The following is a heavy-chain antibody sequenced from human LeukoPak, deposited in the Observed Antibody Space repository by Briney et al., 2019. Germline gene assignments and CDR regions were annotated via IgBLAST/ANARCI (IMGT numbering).Heavy chain of an antibody. CDR2: MSGSGTDI. D-gene: IGHD5-18*01. CDR1: GFTFSDPY. Sequence: PGGSLRLSCEASGFTFSDPYMSWIRQAPGKGLECLSYMSGSGTDINYADSVRGRFTISRDNAKNLLYLQMNDLRVEDTAVYYCARTARHLDYWGQGTLVTVSS. V-gene: IGHV3-11*06. J-gene: IGHJ4*02. CDR3: ARTARHLDY.